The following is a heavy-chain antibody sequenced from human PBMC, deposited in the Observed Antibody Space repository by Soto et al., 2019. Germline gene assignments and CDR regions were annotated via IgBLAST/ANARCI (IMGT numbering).Heavy chain of an antibody. Sequence: PGGSLILSCAASGFTFSSYGMHWVRQAPGKGLEWVAVIWYDGSNKYYADSVKGRFTISRDNSKNTLYLQMNSLRAEDTAVYYCAREHSSSSWPNDYWGQGTLVTVSS. CDR1: GFTFSSYG. D-gene: IGHD6-13*01. V-gene: IGHV3-33*01. J-gene: IGHJ4*02. CDR3: AREHSSSSWPNDY. CDR2: IWYDGSNK.